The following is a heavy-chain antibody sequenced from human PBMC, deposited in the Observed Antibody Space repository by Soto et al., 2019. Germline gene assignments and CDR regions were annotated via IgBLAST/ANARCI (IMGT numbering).Heavy chain of an antibody. D-gene: IGHD6-19*01. CDR2: IWYDGSEK. J-gene: IGHJ4*02. CDR1: GITFNNFG. V-gene: IGHV3-33*01. CDR3: ARDLWGQSNSWSLSV. Sequence: PGGSLRLSCAASGITFNNFGMHWVRQAPGKGLEWVAIIWYDGSEKYYADSVKGRFTISRDNSKSTLYLQMNSLRAEDTAVYYCARDLWGQSNSWSLSVWGQGTLVTVSS.